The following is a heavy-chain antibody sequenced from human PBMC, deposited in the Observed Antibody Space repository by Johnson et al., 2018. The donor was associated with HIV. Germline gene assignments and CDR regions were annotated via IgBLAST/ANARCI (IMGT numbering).Heavy chain of an antibody. CDR1: GFTFRTYA. Sequence: QVQLVESGGGLVQPGGSLRLSCAASGFTFRTYAMHWVRQAPGKGLEWVAVIRYDGSNKYYADSVKGRFTISRDNSKNTLYLQMNSLRAEDTAVYYCARSSSSGAFDIWGQGTMVTVSS. J-gene: IGHJ3*02. D-gene: IGHD6-6*01. CDR3: ARSSSSGAFDI. V-gene: IGHV3-30*04. CDR2: IRYDGSNK.